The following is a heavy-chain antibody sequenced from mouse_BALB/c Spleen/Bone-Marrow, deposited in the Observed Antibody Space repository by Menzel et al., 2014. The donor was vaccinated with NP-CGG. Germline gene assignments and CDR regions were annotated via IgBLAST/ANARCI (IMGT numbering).Heavy chain of an antibody. CDR3: ARDGYGSSD. CDR1: GFTFSTYA. J-gene: IGHJ3*01. CDR2: ISSGGSYT. Sequence: EVQVVESGGVLVKPGGSLKLSCAASGFTFSTYAMSWVRQSPEKRLEWVAEISSGGSYTYYPDTVTGRFTISRDNAKNTLYLEMSSRRSEDTAMYYCARDGYGSSDWGQGTLVTVSA. V-gene: IGHV5-9-4*01. D-gene: IGHD1-1*01.